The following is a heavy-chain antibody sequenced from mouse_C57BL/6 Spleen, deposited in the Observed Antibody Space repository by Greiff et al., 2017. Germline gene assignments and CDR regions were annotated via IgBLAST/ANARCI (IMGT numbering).Heavy chain of an antibody. V-gene: IGHV5-4*03. J-gene: IGHJ4*01. CDR2: ISDGGSYT. Sequence: EVKLVESGGGLVKPGGSLKLSCAASGFTFSSYAMSWVRQTPEKRLEWVATISDGGSYTYYPDNVKGRFIITRDNAKNNLYLQMRHLKSKDTTMYYCARRGGYDYDGAMDYWGQGASVPISS. CDR1: GFTFSSYA. D-gene: IGHD2-4*01. CDR3: ARRGGYDYDGAMDY.